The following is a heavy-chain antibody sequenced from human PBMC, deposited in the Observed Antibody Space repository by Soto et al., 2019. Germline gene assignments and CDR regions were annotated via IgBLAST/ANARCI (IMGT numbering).Heavy chain of an antibody. V-gene: IGHV1-2*02. D-gene: IGHD3-10*01. Sequence: QVQLVQSGAEVKRPGASVKVSCKTSGYIFTDNYLHWVRQAPGQGLEWMGWINPKSGVTDFAQKFRGRVTMTRDTAISTAYMELSILRSDDTAVYYCARAYSGSGRPKFWAQGSLVTVSS. J-gene: IGHJ4*02. CDR2: INPKSGVT. CDR3: ARAYSGSGRPKF. CDR1: GYIFTDNY.